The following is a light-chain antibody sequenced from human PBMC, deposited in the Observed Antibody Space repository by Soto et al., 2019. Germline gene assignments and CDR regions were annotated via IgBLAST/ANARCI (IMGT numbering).Light chain of an antibody. V-gene: IGKV3-15*01. CDR2: DAS. J-gene: IGKJ5*01. CDR3: QQYHNWPIT. Sequence: EIVLTQSPATLSLSPGESATLSCRASRSVGSSYLAWYQQKPGQAPRILMYDASTRATGISARFSGSGSGTEFTLTISSLQSEDFAVYYCQQYHNWPITFGQGTRLEIK. CDR1: RSVGSSY.